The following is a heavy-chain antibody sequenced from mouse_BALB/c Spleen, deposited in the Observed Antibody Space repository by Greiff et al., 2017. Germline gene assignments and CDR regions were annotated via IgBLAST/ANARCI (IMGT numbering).Heavy chain of an antibody. CDR2: IWGDGST. V-gene: IGHV2-6-7*01. CDR3: ARDYYSSSYAMDY. D-gene: IGHD1-1*01. Sequence: VQLQQSGPGLVSPSQSLSITCTVSGFSLTGYGVNWVRQPPGKGLEWLGMIWGDGSTDYNSALKSRLSISKDNSKSQVFLKMNSLQTDDTARYYCARDYYSSSYAMDYWGQGTSVTVSS. J-gene: IGHJ4*01. CDR1: GFSLTGYG.